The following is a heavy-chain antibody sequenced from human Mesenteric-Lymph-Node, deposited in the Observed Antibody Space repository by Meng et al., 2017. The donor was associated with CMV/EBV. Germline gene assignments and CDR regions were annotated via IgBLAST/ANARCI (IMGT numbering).Heavy chain of an antibody. CDR3: ARDPRRYCSTSSCYYFDH. D-gene: IGHD2-2*01. CDR1: GGSISSYY. CDR2: IYYSGST. J-gene: IGHJ4*02. Sequence: SETLSLTCTVSGGSISSYYWSWIRQPPGKGLEWIGYIYYSGSTNYNPSLKSRVTISVDTSKNQFSLKQSSVTAADTAVYYCARDPRRYCSTSSCYYFDHWGQGTLVTVSS. V-gene: IGHV4-59*12.